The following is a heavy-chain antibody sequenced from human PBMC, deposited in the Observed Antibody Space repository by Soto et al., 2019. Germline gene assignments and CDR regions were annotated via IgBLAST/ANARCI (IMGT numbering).Heavy chain of an antibody. CDR2: INAGNGNT. CDR3: ARDMTTVTTFWFDP. CDR1: GYTFTSYA. V-gene: IGHV1-3*01. J-gene: IGHJ5*02. D-gene: IGHD4-17*01. Sequence: ASVKVSCKASGYTFTSYAMHWVRQAPGQRLEWMGWINAGNGNTKYSQKFQGRVTITRDTSASTAYMELSSLRSEDTAVYYCARDMTTVTTFWFDPWGQGTLVTVSS.